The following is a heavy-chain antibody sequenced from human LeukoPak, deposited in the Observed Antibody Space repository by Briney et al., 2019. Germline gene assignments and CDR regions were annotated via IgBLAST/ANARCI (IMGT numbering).Heavy chain of an antibody. CDR1: GFPFRSYG. Sequence: GGSLRLSCAASGFPFRSYGMHWVRQAPGKGLEWVSVIWYDGSNKYYADFVKGRFNISRDNSKNMLYLQMNSLRAEDTAVYYCARDLPFYSGSYRPLDYWGQGTLVTVSS. CDR3: ARDLPFYSGSYRPLDY. CDR2: IWYDGSNK. D-gene: IGHD1-26*01. J-gene: IGHJ4*02. V-gene: IGHV3-33*01.